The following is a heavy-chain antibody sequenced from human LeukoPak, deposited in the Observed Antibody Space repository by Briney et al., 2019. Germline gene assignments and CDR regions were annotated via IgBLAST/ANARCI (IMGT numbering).Heavy chain of an antibody. CDR2: IIPILGIA. CDR3: ARQAVAGGPFDY. J-gene: IGHJ4*02. V-gene: IGHV1-69*02. Sequence: GASVKVSCKASGGTFSSYIISWVRQAPGQGLEWMGRIIPILGIANYAQKFQGRVTITADKSTSTAYMELSSLRSEDTAVYYCARQAVAGGPFDYWGQGTLVTVSS. D-gene: IGHD6-19*01. CDR1: GGTFSSYI.